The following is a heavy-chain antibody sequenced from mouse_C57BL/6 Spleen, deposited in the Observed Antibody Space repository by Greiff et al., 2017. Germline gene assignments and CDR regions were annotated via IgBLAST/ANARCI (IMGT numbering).Heavy chain of an antibody. CDR3: ASTAQATYGFDY. Sequence: EVKLQESGPGLVKPSQSLSLTCSVTGYSITSGYYWNWIRQFPGNKLEWMGYISYDGSNNYNPSLKNRISITRDTSKNQFFLKLNSVTTEDTATYYCASTAQATYGFDYWGQGTTLTVSS. CDR2: ISYDGSN. CDR1: GYSITSGYY. V-gene: IGHV3-6*01. J-gene: IGHJ2*01. D-gene: IGHD3-2*02.